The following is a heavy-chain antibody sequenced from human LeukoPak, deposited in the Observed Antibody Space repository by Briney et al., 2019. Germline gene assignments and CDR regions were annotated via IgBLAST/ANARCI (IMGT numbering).Heavy chain of an antibody. J-gene: IGHJ4*02. CDR3: ARGGYSGIYFAC. Sequence: SVKVPCKASGGTFRSYAISWVRPAPGQGLEWMGGIIPIFGTANYAQKFQGRVTITTDESTSTAYMELSSLRSEDTAVYYCARGGYSGIYFACWGQGTLVTVSS. CDR1: GGTFRSYA. CDR2: IIPIFGTA. D-gene: IGHD1-26*01. V-gene: IGHV1-69*05.